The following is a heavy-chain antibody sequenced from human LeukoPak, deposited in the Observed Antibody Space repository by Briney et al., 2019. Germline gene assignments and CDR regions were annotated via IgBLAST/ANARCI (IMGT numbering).Heavy chain of an antibody. CDR2: ISSSSTTI. V-gene: IGHV3-48*01. CDR3: ANDLGWIQLNLG. J-gene: IGHJ4*02. CDR1: GFTFSTYN. D-gene: IGHD5-18*01. Sequence: PGGSLRLSCAASGFTFSTYNMNWVRQAPGQGLEWVSYISSSSTTIYYADSVKGRFTISRDNSKNTLYLQMNSLRAEDTAVYYCANDLGWIQLNLGRGQGTLVTVSS.